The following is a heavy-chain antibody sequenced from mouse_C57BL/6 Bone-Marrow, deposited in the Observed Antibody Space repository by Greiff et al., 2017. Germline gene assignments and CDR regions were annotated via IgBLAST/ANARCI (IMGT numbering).Heavy chain of an antibody. Sequence: EVKLVESGGGLVKPGGSLKLSCAASGFTFSSYAMSWVRQTPEKRLAWVATISDGGSYTYYPDNVKGRFTISRDNAKNNLYLQMSHLKSEDTAMYYCARGPYYYGSTPFAYWGQGTLVTVSA. V-gene: IGHV5-4*03. CDR2: ISDGGSYT. CDR3: ARGPYYYGSTPFAY. J-gene: IGHJ3*01. D-gene: IGHD1-1*01. CDR1: GFTFSSYA.